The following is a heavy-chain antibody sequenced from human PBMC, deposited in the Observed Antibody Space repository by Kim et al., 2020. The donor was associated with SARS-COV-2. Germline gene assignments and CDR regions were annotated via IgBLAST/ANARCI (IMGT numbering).Heavy chain of an antibody. D-gene: IGHD6-13*01. CDR1: GGSISSGGYY. V-gene: IGHV4-31*03. CDR3: ARGGTAAAGWFDP. Sequence: SETLSLTCTVSGGSISSGGYYWSWIRQHPGKGLEWIGYIYYSGSTYYNPSLKSRVTISVDTSKNQFSLKLSSVTAADTAVYYCARGGTAAAGWFDPWGQGTLVTVSS. CDR2: IYYSGST. J-gene: IGHJ5*02.